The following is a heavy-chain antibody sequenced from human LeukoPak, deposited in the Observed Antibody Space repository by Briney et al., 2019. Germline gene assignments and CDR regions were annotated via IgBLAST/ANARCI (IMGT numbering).Heavy chain of an antibody. Sequence: GSVKVSCKASGYTFTSYAMNWVRQAPGQGLEWMGWINTNTGNPTYAQGFTGRFVFSLDTSVSTAYLQISSLKAEDTAVYYCATLPPICSSTSCYTSGSLDFDYWGQGTLVTVSS. J-gene: IGHJ4*02. V-gene: IGHV7-4-1*02. CDR2: INTNTGNP. CDR1: GYTFTSYA. D-gene: IGHD2-2*02. CDR3: ATLPPICSSTSCYTSGSLDFDY.